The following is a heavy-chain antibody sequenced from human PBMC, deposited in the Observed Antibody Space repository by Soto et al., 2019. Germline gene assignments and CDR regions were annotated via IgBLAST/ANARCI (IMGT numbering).Heavy chain of an antibody. CDR2: IRSKAYGGTT. CDR3: TSHDSSGYFYLNSIDL. J-gene: IGHJ5*02. D-gene: IGHD3-22*01. V-gene: IGHV3-49*03. CDR1: RLTFDDYT. Sequence: SLRLSCTASRLTFDDYTMTWFRQAPGKGLEWVGFIRSKAYGGTTEYAASVKGRFTISRDDYRSIAYLQMDSLKSEDTAVYYCTSHDSSGYFYLNSIDLCGKGTLVTVSS.